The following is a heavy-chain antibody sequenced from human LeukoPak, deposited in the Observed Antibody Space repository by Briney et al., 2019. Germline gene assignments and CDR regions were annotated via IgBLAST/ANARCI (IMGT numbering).Heavy chain of an antibody. Sequence: AASVKVSCKASGYTFTGYYMHWVRQAPGQGLEWMGWINPNSGGTNYAQKFQGRVTMTRDTSISTAYMELSRLRSDDTAVYYCARVYSGPWALGMDVWGQGTTVTVSS. V-gene: IGHV1-2*02. CDR3: ARVYSGPWALGMDV. CDR2: INPNSGGT. CDR1: GYTFTGYY. J-gene: IGHJ6*02. D-gene: IGHD5-12*01.